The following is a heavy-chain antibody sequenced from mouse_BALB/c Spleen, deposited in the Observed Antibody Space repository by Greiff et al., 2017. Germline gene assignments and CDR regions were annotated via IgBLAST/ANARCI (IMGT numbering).Heavy chain of an antibody. V-gene: IGHV1-63*02. D-gene: IGHD2-1*01. J-gene: IGHJ4*01. CDR3: ARGGIDLLWSLDY. CDR1: GYTFTNYW. CDR2: IYPGGGYT. Sequence: VQLQQSGAELVRPGTSVKISCKASGYTFTNYWLGWVKQRPGHGLEWIGDIYPGGGYTNYNEKFKGKATLTADTSSSTAYMQLSSLTSEDSAVYFCARGGIDLLWSLDYWGQGTSVTVSS.